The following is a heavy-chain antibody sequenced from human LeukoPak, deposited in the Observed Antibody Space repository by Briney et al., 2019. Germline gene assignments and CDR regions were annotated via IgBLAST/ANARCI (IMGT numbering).Heavy chain of an antibody. CDR2: IYYSGST. Sequence: SETLSLTCTVPGGSISSGGYYWSWIRQHPGKSLEWIGYIYYSGSTYYNPSLKSRVTISVDTSKNQFSLKLSSVTAADTAVYYCAREDRGDYDLEYNWFDPWGQGTLVTVSS. V-gene: IGHV4-31*03. CDR1: GGSISSGGYY. CDR3: AREDRGDYDLEYNWFDP. J-gene: IGHJ5*02. D-gene: IGHD4-17*01.